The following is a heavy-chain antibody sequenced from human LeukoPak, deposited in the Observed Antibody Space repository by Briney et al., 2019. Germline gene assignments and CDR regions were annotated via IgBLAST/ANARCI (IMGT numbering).Heavy chain of an antibody. CDR3: ARDQPRITIFGVVPLGQLDY. CDR1: GYTFTSYY. J-gene: IGHJ4*02. CDR2: ISAYNGNT. Sequence: GASVKVSCKASGYTFTSYYMHWVRQAPGQGLEWMGWISAYNGNTNYAQKLQGRVTMTTDTSTSTAYMELRSLRSDDTAVYYCARDQPRITIFGVVPLGQLDYWGQGTLVTVSS. D-gene: IGHD3-3*01. V-gene: IGHV1-18*04.